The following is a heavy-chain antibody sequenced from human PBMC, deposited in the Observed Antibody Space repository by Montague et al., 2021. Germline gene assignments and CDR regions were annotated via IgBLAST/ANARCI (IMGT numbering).Heavy chain of an antibody. CDR1: GVSISSSNYQ. Sequence: SDSLSLTRTVSGVSISSSNYQWGWIHQPPGKGPEWIGSIYYSGTTYYNPSLRSRVTISVDTSENQFSLKLNSVTAADTAFYYCTRKGWFGDYGFDIWGQGTMVTVSS. J-gene: IGHJ3*02. V-gene: IGHV4-39*01. CDR3: TRKGWFGDYGFDI. CDR2: IYYSGTT. D-gene: IGHD3-10*01.